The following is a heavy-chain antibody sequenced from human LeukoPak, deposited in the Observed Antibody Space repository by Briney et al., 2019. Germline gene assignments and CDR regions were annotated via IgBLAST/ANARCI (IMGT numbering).Heavy chain of an antibody. CDR1: GGSISSGSYY. CDR2: IYTSGST. V-gene: IGHV4-61*02. J-gene: IGHJ4*02. CDR3: ARGEERDFDY. Sequence: SQTLSLTCTVSGGSISSGSYYWSWIRQPAGKGLEWIGRIYTSGSTNYNPSLKSPVTISVDTSKNQFSLKLSSVTAADTAVYYCARGEERDFDYWGQGTLVTVSS.